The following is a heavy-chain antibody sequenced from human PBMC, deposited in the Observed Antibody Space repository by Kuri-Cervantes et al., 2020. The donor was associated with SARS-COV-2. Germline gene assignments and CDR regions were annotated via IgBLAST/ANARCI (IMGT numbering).Heavy chain of an antibody. V-gene: IGHV3-15*01. CDR1: AFTFSNRW. CDR2: IKSKTDGGTT. CDR3: PIDPPKLIYPFDY. D-gene: IGHD2/OR15-2a*01. Sequence: GGSLKIPCAASAFTFSNRWMSWVRQAPGKGLEWVGHIKSKTDGGTTEYAAPVKGRFTISRDDSENMLYLQMNSLKNNDTAVYYCPIDPPKLIYPFDYWGQGTLVTVSS. J-gene: IGHJ4*02.